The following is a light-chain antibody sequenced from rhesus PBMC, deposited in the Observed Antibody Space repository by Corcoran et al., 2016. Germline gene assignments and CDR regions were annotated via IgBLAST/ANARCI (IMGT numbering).Light chain of an antibody. CDR3: QQHNSYPLT. J-gene: IGKJ4*01. CDR2: DAS. CDR1: QRISKY. V-gene: IGKV1-25*01. Sequence: DIQMTQSPSSLSASVGDTVTITCQVSQRISKYLAWYQQKPGKAPKLLIYDASTLQSGVPSRFSCSGSRTECTLTISSLQPEDFASYYCQQHNSYPLTFGGGTKVEIK.